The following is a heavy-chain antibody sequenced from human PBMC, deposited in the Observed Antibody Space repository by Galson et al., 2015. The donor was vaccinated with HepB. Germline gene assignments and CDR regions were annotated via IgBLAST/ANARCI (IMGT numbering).Heavy chain of an antibody. J-gene: IGHJ6*02. CDR2: IKQDGSEK. CDR3: ARVRSGGYSYGYYYYGMDV. V-gene: IGHV3-7*03. Sequence: SLRLSCAASGFTFSSYWMSWVRQAPGKGLEWVANIKQDGSEKYYVDSVKGRFTISRDNAKNSLYLQMNSLRAEDTAVYYCARVRSGGYSYGYYYYGMDVWGQGTTVTVSS. CDR1: GFTFSSYW. D-gene: IGHD5-18*01.